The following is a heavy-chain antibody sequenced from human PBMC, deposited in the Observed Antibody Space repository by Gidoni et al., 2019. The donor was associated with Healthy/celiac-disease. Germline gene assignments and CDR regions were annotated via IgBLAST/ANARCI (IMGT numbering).Heavy chain of an antibody. D-gene: IGHD3-3*01. CDR1: GFSLRNASMG. CDR2: IFSKDEK. V-gene: IGHV2-26*01. CDR3: ARIGVFWSGYYSSNWFDP. J-gene: IGHJ5*02. Sequence: HVTLKESGPVLVKPTETLTLTCTASGFSLRNASMGVSWIRQPPGKALEWLAHIFSKDEKSYSTSLKSRLTISKDTSKSQVVLTMTNMDPVDTATYYCARIGVFWSGYYSSNWFDPWGQGTLVTVSS.